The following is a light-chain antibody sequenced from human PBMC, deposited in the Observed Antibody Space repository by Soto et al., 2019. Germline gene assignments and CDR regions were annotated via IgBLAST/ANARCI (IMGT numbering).Light chain of an antibody. Sequence: EIVLTQSPATLSLSPGERAALSCRASQSVSSYLAWYQQKPGQAPRLLIYDASKRATGIPARFSVSGSGTDFTLTISRLEPEDFAVYFCQQRSNWPSTFGGGTKVEI. CDR3: QQRSNWPST. V-gene: IGKV3-11*01. CDR1: QSVSSY. J-gene: IGKJ4*01. CDR2: DAS.